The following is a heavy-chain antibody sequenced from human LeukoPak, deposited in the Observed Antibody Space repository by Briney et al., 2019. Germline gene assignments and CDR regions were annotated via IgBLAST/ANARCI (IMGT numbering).Heavy chain of an antibody. CDR2: IIPIFGTP. J-gene: IGHJ3*01. Sequence: ASVKVSCKASGGTFSSYIITWVRQAPGQGLEWMGRIIPIFGTPDYAQKFQGRVTITADESTSTAYMELSRLRFEDTAVCYCARQGYTNNLGGYFGDKDDGFDLWGQGTMVTVSS. CDR3: ARQGYTNNLGGYFGDKDDGFDL. D-gene: IGHD3-9*01. V-gene: IGHV1-69*13. CDR1: GGTFSSYI.